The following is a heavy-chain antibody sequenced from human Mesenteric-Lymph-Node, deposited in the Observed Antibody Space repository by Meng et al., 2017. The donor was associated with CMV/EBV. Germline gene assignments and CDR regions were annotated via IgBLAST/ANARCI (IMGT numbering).Heavy chain of an antibody. CDR3: AREGCSSTSCYTISNSNYAPDY. J-gene: IGHJ4*02. CDR1: GYTFTSYY. D-gene: IGHD2-2*02. V-gene: IGHV1-46*01. CDR2: INPSGGST. Sequence: ASVKVSCKASGYTFTSYYMHWVRQAPGQGLEWMGIINPSGGSTSYAQKFQGRVTLTRDTSTSTVYMELSSLRSEDTAVYYCAREGCSSTSCYTISNSNYAPDYWGQGTLVTVSS.